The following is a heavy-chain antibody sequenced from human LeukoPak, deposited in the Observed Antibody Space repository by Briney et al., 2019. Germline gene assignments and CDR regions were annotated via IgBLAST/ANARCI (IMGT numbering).Heavy chain of an antibody. V-gene: IGHV4-34*01. D-gene: IGHD3-22*01. CDR1: GGSFSGCY. CDR3: AREGVDYYDSSGYYSPGPIDY. Sequence: SETLSLTCAVYGGSFSGCYWSWIRQPPGKGLEWIGEINHSGSTNYNPSLKSRVTISVDTSKNQFSLKLSSVTAADTAVYYCAREGVDYYDSSGYYSPGPIDYWGQGTLVTVSS. CDR2: INHSGST. J-gene: IGHJ4*02.